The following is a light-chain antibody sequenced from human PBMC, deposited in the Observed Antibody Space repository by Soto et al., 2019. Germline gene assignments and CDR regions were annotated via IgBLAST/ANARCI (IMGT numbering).Light chain of an antibody. V-gene: IGKV3-20*01. Sequence: EIEMTQSPSILSVSPGERATLSCRASQSIGRSLAWYQQKPGQAPRLLISDASTRATGIPDRFSGSGSGTDFTLTISRLEPEDFAVYYCQQYSSSPRVTFGQGTRLEIK. CDR2: DAS. J-gene: IGKJ5*01. CDR1: QSIGRS. CDR3: QQYSSSPRVT.